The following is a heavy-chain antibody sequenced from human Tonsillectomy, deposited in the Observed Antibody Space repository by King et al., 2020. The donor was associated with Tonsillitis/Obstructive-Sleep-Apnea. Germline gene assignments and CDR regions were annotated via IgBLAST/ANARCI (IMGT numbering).Heavy chain of an antibody. V-gene: IGHV4-39*01. CDR2: IYYSGST. CDR1: GGSISSSSYY. Sequence: QLQESGPGLVKPSETLSLTCTVPGGSISSSSYYWGWIRQPPGKGLEWIGSIYYSGSTYYNPSLKSRATISVDTSKKQFSLKLSSVTAADTAVYYCARRDAVVVITFDYWGQGTLVTVSS. D-gene: IGHD3-22*01. CDR3: ARRDAVVVITFDY. J-gene: IGHJ4*02.